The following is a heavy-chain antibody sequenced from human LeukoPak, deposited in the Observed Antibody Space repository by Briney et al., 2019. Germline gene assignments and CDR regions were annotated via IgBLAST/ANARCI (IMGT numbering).Heavy chain of an antibody. V-gene: IGHV4-4*07. Sequence: SETLSLTCSVSGGSINSHYWSWLRQSAGKGLEWVGRMFVGGSTNYNPSLKSRVLMSIDTSKKQFSLNLSSVTAADTAVYFCAREYYDFSSGDYRYYYMNDWGKGTTVTVSS. CDR1: GGSINSHY. CDR3: AREYYDFSSGDYRYYYMND. J-gene: IGHJ6*03. CDR2: MFVGGST. D-gene: IGHD3/OR15-3a*01.